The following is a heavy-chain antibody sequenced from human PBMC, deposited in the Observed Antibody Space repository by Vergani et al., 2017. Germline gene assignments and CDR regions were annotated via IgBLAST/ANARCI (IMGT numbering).Heavy chain of an antibody. CDR2: IIPIFGTA. D-gene: IGHD4-17*01. J-gene: IGHJ5*02. CDR3: ASSYNGDSPFDP. CDR1: VGTFSSYA. Sequence: QVQLVQSGAEEKKPGSWVKVSCQASVGTFSSYAISWVRQDPGQGLEWMGGIIPIFGTANYAQKCQGRVTITADKATSTAYMELSSLRSEDTAVYYCASSYNGDSPFDPWGQGTLVTVSS. V-gene: IGHV1-69*06.